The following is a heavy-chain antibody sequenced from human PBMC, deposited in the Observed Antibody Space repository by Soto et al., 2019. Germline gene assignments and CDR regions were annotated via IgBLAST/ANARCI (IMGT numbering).Heavy chain of an antibody. D-gene: IGHD3-9*01. CDR3: ARVTHSALDILTGYYPDPFDY. J-gene: IGHJ4*02. V-gene: IGHV1-18*01. Sequence: ASVKVSCKASGYTFTSYGISWVRQAPGQGLEWMGWISAYNGNTNYAQKLKGRVTMTTDTSTSTAYMELRSLRSDYTAVYYCARVTHSALDILTGYYPDPFDYWGQGTLVTVSS. CDR2: ISAYNGNT. CDR1: GYTFTSYG.